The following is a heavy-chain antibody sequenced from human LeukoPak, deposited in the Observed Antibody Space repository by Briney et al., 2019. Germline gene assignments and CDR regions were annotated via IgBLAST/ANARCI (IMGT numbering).Heavy chain of an antibody. V-gene: IGHV4-34*01. CDR2: INHSGST. CDR1: GGSFSGYY. Sequence: SETLSLTCAVYGGSFSGYYWSWIRQPPGKGLEWIGEINHSGSTSYNPSLKSRVTISVDTSKNQFSLKLSSVTAADTAVYYCARLDIAARPFDYWCQGTLVTVSS. CDR3: ARLDIAARPFDY. D-gene: IGHD6-6*01. J-gene: IGHJ4*02.